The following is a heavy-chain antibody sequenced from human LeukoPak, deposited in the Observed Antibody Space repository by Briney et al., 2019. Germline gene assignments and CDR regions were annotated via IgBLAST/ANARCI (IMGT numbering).Heavy chain of an antibody. CDR1: GGSFSGYY. J-gene: IGHJ6*02. V-gene: IGHV4-34*01. CDR2: INHSGST. Sequence: SETLSLTCAVYGGSFSGYYWSWIRQPPGKGLEWIGEINHSGSTNYNPSLKSRVTISVDTSKNQFSLKLSSVTAADTAVYYCASRGKGIAAAGTGGYYYGMDVWGQGTTVTVSS. D-gene: IGHD6-13*01. CDR3: ASRGKGIAAAGTGGYYYGMDV.